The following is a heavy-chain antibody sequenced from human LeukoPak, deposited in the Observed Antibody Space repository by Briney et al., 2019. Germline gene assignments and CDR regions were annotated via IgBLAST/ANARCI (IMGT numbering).Heavy chain of an antibody. CDR2: ISSSSSTI. CDR3: ARDPSIAAAQYYMDV. D-gene: IGHD6-13*01. CDR1: GFTFSSYS. V-gene: IGHV3-48*01. J-gene: IGHJ6*03. Sequence: GGSLRLSCAASGFTFSSYSMNWVRQAPGKGLEWVSYISSSSSTIYYADSVKGRFNISRDNAKNSLYLQMNSLRAEDTAVYYCARDPSIAAAQYYMDVWGKGTTVTVSS.